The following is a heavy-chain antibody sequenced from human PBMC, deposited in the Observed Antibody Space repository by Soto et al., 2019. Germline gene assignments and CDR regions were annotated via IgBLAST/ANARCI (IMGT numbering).Heavy chain of an antibody. CDR3: ARVPDCSSSGCYSYFDI. V-gene: IGHV3-74*01. Sequence: EVQLVESGGGLVQPGGSLRLSCAASGFTLSDYYMHRARQAPGKGLVWVSRISNDGSNTDYADSVKGRFTISRDNAKNTMHLKMNSLRAEDTAVYYCARVPDCSSSGCYSYFDIWGQGTLVTVSS. J-gene: IGHJ4*02. CDR1: GFTLSDYY. D-gene: IGHD2-2*01. CDR2: ISNDGSNT.